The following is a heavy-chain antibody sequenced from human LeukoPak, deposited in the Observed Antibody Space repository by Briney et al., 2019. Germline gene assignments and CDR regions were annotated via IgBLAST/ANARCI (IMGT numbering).Heavy chain of an antibody. J-gene: IGHJ4*02. Sequence: GGSLRLSCAASGFTFSSYSMNWVRQAPGKGLEWVSSISSSSSYIYYADSVKGRFTISRDNAKNSLYLQMNSLRAEDTAVYNCAKDYSGSYYALDYWGQGTLVTVSS. CDR3: AKDYSGSYYALDY. D-gene: IGHD1-26*01. V-gene: IGHV3-21*04. CDR2: ISSSSSYI. CDR1: GFTFSSYS.